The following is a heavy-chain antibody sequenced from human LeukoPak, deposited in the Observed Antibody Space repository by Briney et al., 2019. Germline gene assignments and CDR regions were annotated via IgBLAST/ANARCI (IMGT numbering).Heavy chain of an antibody. V-gene: IGHV4-34*01. Sequence: PSETLSLTCAVYGGSFSGYYWSWIRQPPGKGLEWIGEINHSGSTNYNPSLKSRVTISVDTSKNQFSLKLSSVTAADTAVYYCARALPGAARAYWFDPWGQGTLVTVSP. D-gene: IGHD6-6*01. CDR1: GGSFSGYY. CDR2: INHSGST. J-gene: IGHJ5*02. CDR3: ARALPGAARAYWFDP.